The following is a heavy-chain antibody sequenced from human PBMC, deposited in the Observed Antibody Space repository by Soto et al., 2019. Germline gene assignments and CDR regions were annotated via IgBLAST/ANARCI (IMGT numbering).Heavy chain of an antibody. CDR2: IIPIFGTA. J-gene: IGHJ6*02. V-gene: IGHV1-69*13. D-gene: IGHD3-10*01. CDR1: GGTFSSYA. CDR3: ARKEHYYGSATLGYYGMDV. Sequence: SVKVSCKASGGTFSSYAISWVRQAPGQGLEWMGGIIPIFGTANYAQKFQGRVTITADESTSTAYMELSSLRSEDTAVYYCARKEHYYGSATLGYYGMDVWGQGTTVIVSS.